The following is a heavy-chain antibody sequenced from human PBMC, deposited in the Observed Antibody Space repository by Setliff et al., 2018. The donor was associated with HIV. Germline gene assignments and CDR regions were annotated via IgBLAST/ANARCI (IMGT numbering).Heavy chain of an antibody. V-gene: IGHV3-30*02. Sequence: GGSLRLSCATSGLTFSNCGMHWVRQAPGKGLEWVASIRSDGSNKYYADSVTGRFTISRDNSKSTLYLQMNSLRDGDTALYYCAKNTPSIINYLYYYYMDVWGKGTTVTVSS. CDR3: AKNTPSIINYLYYYYMDV. J-gene: IGHJ6*03. D-gene: IGHD1-7*01. CDR1: GLTFSNCG. CDR2: IRSDGSNK.